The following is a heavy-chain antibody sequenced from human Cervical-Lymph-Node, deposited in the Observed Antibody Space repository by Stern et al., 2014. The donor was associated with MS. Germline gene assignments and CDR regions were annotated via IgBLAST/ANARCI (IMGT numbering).Heavy chain of an antibody. D-gene: IGHD3-3*01. CDR1: GFSLSTSGMR. V-gene: IGHV2-70*04. Sequence: ESGPALVKPTQTLTLTCTFSGFSLSTSGMRVSWIRQPPGKALEWLARLEWDDDKFYSTSLKTRLTISKDPSKNQVVLTMTNMDPVDTATYYCARSPPYYEFWNDYYYFDYWGQGTLVAVSS. CDR3: ARSPPYYEFWNDYYYFDY. CDR2: LEWDDDK. J-gene: IGHJ4*02.